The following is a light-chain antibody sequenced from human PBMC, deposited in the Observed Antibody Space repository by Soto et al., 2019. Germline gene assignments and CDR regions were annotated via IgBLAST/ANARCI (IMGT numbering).Light chain of an antibody. V-gene: IGKV1-9*01. CDR3: QQLNTFPIT. CDR1: QGISTY. J-gene: IGKJ5*01. CDR2: AAS. Sequence: IQLTQAPSFLSASAGDRVTITCRASQGISTYLAWYQQKPGRAPNLLIYAASTLQSEVPSRFSGSGSGTEFTLTISSLQPEDFATYYCQQLNTFPITFGQGTRLEIK.